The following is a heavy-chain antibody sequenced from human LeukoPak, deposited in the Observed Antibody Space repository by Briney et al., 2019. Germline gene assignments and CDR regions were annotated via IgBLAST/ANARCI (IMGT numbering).Heavy chain of an antibody. D-gene: IGHD6-19*01. CDR3: ARVAGWHWFDP. Sequence: GGSLSVSCAASGFTFSSYDMTWVRQAPGRWLELVSSIRPSGDNTYYGDSVKGRFTISRDNSKNTVYLQMNNMRVDDTAVYYCARVAGWHWFDPWGQGTLVTVSS. CDR1: GFTFSSYD. J-gene: IGHJ5*02. CDR2: IRPSGDNT. V-gene: IGHV3-23*01.